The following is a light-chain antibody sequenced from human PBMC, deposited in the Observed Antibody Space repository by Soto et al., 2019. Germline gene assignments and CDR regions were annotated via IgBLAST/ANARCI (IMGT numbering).Light chain of an antibody. CDR1: QSVTID. J-gene: IGKJ5*01. Sequence: MIQSPVTISPSPANKATLARRASQSVTIDLAWYQQKPGQALSLLIFGASTRVTGILDRFSGTGSGAEFALTITSLQSEDFAVYYSQKYKKWPLTFGQGTRLELK. V-gene: IGKV3-15*01. CDR2: GAS. CDR3: QKYKKWPLT.